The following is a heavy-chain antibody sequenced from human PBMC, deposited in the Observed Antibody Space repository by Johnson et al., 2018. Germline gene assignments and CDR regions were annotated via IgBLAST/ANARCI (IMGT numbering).Heavy chain of an antibody. J-gene: IGHJ4*02. CDR3: WPEGPRHCDDY. Sequence: QVQLVQSGGGLVQPGGSLRLSCAASGFTFSTYAMHWVRQVPGRGLEWVAVISSDEKSKYYADSVQGRLPLSRNNSRTTLYLQMTSLRPDDTAVYYCWPEGPRHCDDYGGQGTLVTVAS. CDR2: ISSDEKSK. D-gene: IGHD2-21*02. CDR1: GFTFSTYA. V-gene: IGHV3-30*04.